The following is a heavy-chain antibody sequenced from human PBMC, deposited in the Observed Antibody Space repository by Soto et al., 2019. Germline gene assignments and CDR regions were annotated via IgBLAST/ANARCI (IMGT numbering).Heavy chain of an antibody. Sequence: GESLKISCKASGYSFTNYWIGWVRQMPGKGLEWMGVIYPGDSDTRYSPSFQGQVTISADKSLDTAYLHWDSLKASDTAIYYCARGKALCFDSWGQGTLVTVSS. CDR3: ARGKALCFDS. CDR1: GYSFTNYW. J-gene: IGHJ4*02. CDR2: IYPGDSDT. V-gene: IGHV5-51*01.